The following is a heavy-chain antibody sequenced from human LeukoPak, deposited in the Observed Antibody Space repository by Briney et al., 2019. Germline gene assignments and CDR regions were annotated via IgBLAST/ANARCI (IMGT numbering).Heavy chain of an antibody. CDR2: ISYDGSNK. V-gene: IGHV3-30-3*01. CDR3: ARALRHIVVVSLFDY. J-gene: IGHJ4*02. CDR1: GFTFSSYA. D-gene: IGHD2-21*01. Sequence: QTGGSLRLSCAASGFTFSSYAMHWVRQAPGKGLEWVAVISYDGSNKYYADSVKGRFTISRDNSKNTLYLQMNSLRAEDTAVYYCARALRHIVVVSLFDYWGQGTLVTVSS.